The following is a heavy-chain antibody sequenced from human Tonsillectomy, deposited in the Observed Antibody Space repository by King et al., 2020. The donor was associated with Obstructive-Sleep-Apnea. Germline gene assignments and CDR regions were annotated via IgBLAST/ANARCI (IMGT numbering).Heavy chain of an antibody. Sequence: VQLVESGGGVVQPGRSLRLSCAASGFTFSSYAMHWVRQAPGKGLEWVAVISYDGSNKYYADSVKGRFTISRDNSKNTLYLQMNSLRAEDTAVYYCARDRDSSGFDAFDIWGQGTMVTVSS. V-gene: IGHV3-30-3*01. CDR2: ISYDGSNK. CDR1: GFTFSSYA. J-gene: IGHJ3*02. CDR3: ARDRDSSGFDAFDI. D-gene: IGHD3-22*01.